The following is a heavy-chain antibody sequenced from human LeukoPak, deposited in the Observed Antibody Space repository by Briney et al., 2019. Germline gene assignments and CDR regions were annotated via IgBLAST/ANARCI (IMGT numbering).Heavy chain of an antibody. V-gene: IGHV1-46*01. Sequence: ASVKVSCKASGYTFTSYYMHWVRQAPGQGLEWMGIINPSGGSTGYAQKFQGRVTMTRDTSTSTVYMELSSLRSGDTAVYYCARDLGSGWSRDAFDIWGQGTMVTVSS. D-gene: IGHD6-19*01. CDR1: GYTFTSYY. CDR2: INPSGGST. CDR3: ARDLGSGWSRDAFDI. J-gene: IGHJ3*02.